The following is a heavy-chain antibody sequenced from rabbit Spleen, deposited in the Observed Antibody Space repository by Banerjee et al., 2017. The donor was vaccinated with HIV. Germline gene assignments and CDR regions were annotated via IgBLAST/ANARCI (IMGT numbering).Heavy chain of an antibody. Sequence: QEQLVESGGGLVQPEGSLTLTCTASGFTISSSYWICWVRQAPGKGLEWIGCIYTGNGKTYYASWVNGRFTISKTSSTTVTLQMTSLTAADTATYFCARDTSSSFSSYGMDLWGPGTLVTVS. CDR2: IYTGNGKT. D-gene: IGHD1-1*01. CDR3: ARDTSSSFSSYGMDL. V-gene: IGHV1S45*01. J-gene: IGHJ6*01. CDR1: GFTISSSYW.